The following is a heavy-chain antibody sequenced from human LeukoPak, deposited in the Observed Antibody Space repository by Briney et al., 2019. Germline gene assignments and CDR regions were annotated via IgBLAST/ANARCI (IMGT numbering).Heavy chain of an antibody. CDR2: ISGSGVTT. CDR1: GFTFSSYA. D-gene: IGHD3-10*01. Sequence: GGSLRLSCAASGFTFSSYAMSWVRQAPGKGLEWVSAISGSGVTTYYADSVKGRFTIFRDNSKNTLYLQMNSLRAEDTALYYCAKDRDYYLVGFFDYWGQGTLVTVSS. J-gene: IGHJ4*02. V-gene: IGHV3-23*01. CDR3: AKDRDYYLVGFFDY.